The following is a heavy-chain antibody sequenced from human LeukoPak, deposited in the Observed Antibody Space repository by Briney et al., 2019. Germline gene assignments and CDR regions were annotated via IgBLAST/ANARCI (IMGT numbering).Heavy chain of an antibody. V-gene: IGHV1-18*01. J-gene: IGHJ3*02. Sequence: EASVKVSCKASGYTFTSYGISWVRQAPGQGLEWMGWISAYNGNTNYAQKLQGRVTMTTDTSTSTAYMELRSLRSDDTAVYYCARVPSYSSGYDAFDIWGQGTMVTVSS. D-gene: IGHD6-19*01. CDR3: ARVPSYSSGYDAFDI. CDR1: GYTFTSYG. CDR2: ISAYNGNT.